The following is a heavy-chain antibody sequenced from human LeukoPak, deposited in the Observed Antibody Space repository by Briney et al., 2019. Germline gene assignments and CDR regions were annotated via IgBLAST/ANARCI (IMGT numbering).Heavy chain of an antibody. CDR2: IYYSGST. D-gene: IGHD6-13*01. J-gene: IGHJ5*02. V-gene: IGHV4-39*01. CDR3: ARRGSSSWYGWFDP. Sequence: SETLSLTCTVSGGSISSSSYYWGWIRQPPGKGLEWIGSIYYSGSTYYNPSLKSRVTISADTSKNQFSLKLSSVTAADTAVYYCARRGSSSWYGWFDPWGQGALVTVSS. CDR1: GGSISSSSYY.